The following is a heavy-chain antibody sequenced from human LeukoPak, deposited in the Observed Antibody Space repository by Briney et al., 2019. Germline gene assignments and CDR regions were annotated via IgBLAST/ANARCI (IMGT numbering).Heavy chain of an antibody. CDR3: ARDRGSYRFDP. Sequence: AAVTLSFTASGYTFTDNYMHWVRQAPGQGQEWMGWINPNSGGTKYALQFQGRGTITRDTAISTAYLELSRLRSDDTAVYYCARDRGSYRFDPWGQAALLTV. V-gene: IGHV1-2*02. CDR1: GYTFTDNY. CDR2: INPNSGGT. D-gene: IGHD3-10*01. J-gene: IGHJ5*02.